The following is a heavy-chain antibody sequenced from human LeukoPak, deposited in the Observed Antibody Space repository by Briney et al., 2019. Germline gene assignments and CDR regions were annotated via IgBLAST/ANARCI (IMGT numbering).Heavy chain of an antibody. D-gene: IGHD6-25*01. Sequence: PSQTLSLTCTVSGGYISSGSYYWSWIRQPAGKGLEWIGRIYTSGSTNYNPSLKSRVTISVDTSKNQFSLKLSSVTAADTAVYYCARGGTRGAIDYWGQGTLVTVSS. J-gene: IGHJ4*02. CDR1: GGYISSGSYY. CDR2: IYTSGST. CDR3: ARGGTRGAIDY. V-gene: IGHV4-61*02.